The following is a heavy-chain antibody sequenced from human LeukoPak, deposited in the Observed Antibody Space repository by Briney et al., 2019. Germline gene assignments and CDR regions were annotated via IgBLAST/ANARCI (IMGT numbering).Heavy chain of an antibody. CDR1: GFTFSAYS. Sequence: GGSLRLSCAASGFTFSAYSMNWVRQAPGKGLEWVSSISSGSRYIYYADSVKGRFTISRNNAKDSLYLQMNSLRAEDTAVYYCAKCSGGNCYHSDDHWGQGTLVTVSP. V-gene: IGHV3-21*01. D-gene: IGHD2-15*01. CDR2: ISSGSRYI. J-gene: IGHJ5*02. CDR3: AKCSGGNCYHSDDH.